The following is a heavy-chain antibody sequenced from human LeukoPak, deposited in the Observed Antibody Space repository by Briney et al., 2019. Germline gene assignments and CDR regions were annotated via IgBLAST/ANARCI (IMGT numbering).Heavy chain of an antibody. CDR1: GGTFSSYA. Sequence: GASVKVSCKASGGTFSSYAISWVRQAPGQGLEWMGGIIPIFGTANYAQKFQGRVTITADKSTSTAYMELSSLRSEDTAVYYCARVYDFWSGYYVRDYYYMDVWGKGTTVTVSS. V-gene: IGHV1-69*06. CDR3: ARVYDFWSGYYVRDYYYMDV. D-gene: IGHD3-3*01. J-gene: IGHJ6*03. CDR2: IIPIFGTA.